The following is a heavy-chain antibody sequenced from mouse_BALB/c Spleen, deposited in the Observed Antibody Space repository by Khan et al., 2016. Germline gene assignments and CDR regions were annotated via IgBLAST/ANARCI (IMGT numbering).Heavy chain of an antibody. D-gene: IGHD2-2*01. V-gene: IGHV2-6-7*01. CDR3: ARDGWGYYAMDY. CDR2: IWGDGSD. Sequence: QVRLQQSGPGLVAPSQTLSITCTVSGFSIIAYGVNWVRQPPGKGLEWLGMIWGDGSDDYNSALKYRLNITKDNSKSQVFLKMNSLQPDDTAKYCCARDGWGYYAMDYWGQGTSVTVSS. J-gene: IGHJ4*01. CDR1: GFSIIAYG.